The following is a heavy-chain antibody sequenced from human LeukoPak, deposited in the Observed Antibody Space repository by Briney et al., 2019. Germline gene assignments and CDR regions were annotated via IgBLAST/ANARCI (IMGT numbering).Heavy chain of an antibody. CDR2: SSSNGGST. CDR3: ARAAHCSSTSCYGGFGDY. J-gene: IGHJ4*02. D-gene: IGHD2-2*01. Sequence: PGGSLRLSCAASGFTFSSYAMHWIRQAPGKGLEYVSASSSNGGSTYYANSVKGRFTISRDNSKNTLYLQMGSLRAEDMAVYYCARAAHCSSTSCYGGFGDYWGQGTLVTVSS. CDR1: GFTFSSYA. V-gene: IGHV3-64*01.